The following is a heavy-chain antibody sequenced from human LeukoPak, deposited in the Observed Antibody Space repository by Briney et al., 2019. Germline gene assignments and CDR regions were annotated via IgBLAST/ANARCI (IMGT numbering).Heavy chain of an antibody. CDR3: ARRNGNGFGY. CDR1: GFTFNIFD. D-gene: IGHD1-1*01. CDR2: IWKDGRNK. V-gene: IGHV3-33*01. J-gene: IGHJ4*02. Sequence: PGGSLRLSCAASGFTFNIFDMHWVRQAPGKGLEWVAVIWKDGRNKYYADSGKGRFTISRDNSKNTLSLQMNSLRGEDTALYYCARRNGNGFGYWGQGTLVTVSS.